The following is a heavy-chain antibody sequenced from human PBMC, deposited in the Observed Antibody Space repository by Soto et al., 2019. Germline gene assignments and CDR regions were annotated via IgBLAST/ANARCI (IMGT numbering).Heavy chain of an antibody. V-gene: IGHV1-18*01. D-gene: IGHD3-22*01. CDR2: ISAYNGNT. Sequence: ASVKVSCKASGYTFTSYGISWVRQAPGQGLEWMGWISAYNGNTNYAQKLQGRVTMTTDTSTSTAYMELRSLRSDDTAVYYCARPTMTRERGRHPHAPDYGMDVWGQGTTVSVSS. CDR1: GYTFTSYG. CDR3: ARPTMTRERGRHPHAPDYGMDV. J-gene: IGHJ6*02.